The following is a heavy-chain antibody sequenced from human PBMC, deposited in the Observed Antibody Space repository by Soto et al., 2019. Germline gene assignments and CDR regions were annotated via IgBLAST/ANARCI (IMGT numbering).Heavy chain of an antibody. D-gene: IGHD3-3*01. CDR1: GGSFSGYY. Sequence: NPSETLSLTCAVYGGSFSGYYWTWIRQPPGKGLEWIGEINHSGITNYTPTLKSRVTMSVDTSKNQFSLKLGSVTAADTAVYYCARGLLPDFWSGFYPSDYYFDYWGQGTQVTVSS. J-gene: IGHJ4*02. CDR3: ARGLLPDFWSGFYPSDYYFDY. V-gene: IGHV4-34*01. CDR2: INHSGIT.